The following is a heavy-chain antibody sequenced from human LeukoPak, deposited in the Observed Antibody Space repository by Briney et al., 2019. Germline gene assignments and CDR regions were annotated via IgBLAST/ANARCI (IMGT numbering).Heavy chain of an antibody. CDR1: GFTFSSYW. D-gene: IGHD2-21*02. Sequence: GGSLRLSCTASGFTFSSYWMSWVRQAPGKGLEWVANIKQDGSEKDYVDSVKGRFTISRDNPKNSLYQQMNSLRAEDTAVYYCARYCGGDCYGMDVWGQGTTVTVSS. J-gene: IGHJ6*02. CDR2: IKQDGSEK. V-gene: IGHV3-7*01. CDR3: ARYCGGDCYGMDV.